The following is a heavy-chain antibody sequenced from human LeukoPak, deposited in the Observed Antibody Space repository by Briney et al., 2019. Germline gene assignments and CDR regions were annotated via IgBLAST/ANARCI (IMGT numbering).Heavy chain of an antibody. CDR2: ISSSSSYI. CDR3: AREVGDYVAPFDN. D-gene: IGHD4-17*01. Sequence: PGGSLRLSCAASGFTFSSYSMNWVRQAPGKGLEWVSSISSSSSYIYYADSVKGRFTISRDNAKNSLYLQMNSLRAEDTAAYYCAREVGDYVAPFDNWGQGTLVTVSS. CDR1: GFTFSSYS. V-gene: IGHV3-21*01. J-gene: IGHJ4*02.